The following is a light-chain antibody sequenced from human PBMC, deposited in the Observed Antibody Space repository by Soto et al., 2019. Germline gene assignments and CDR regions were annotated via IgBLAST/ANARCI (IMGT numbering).Light chain of an antibody. V-gene: IGKV3-15*01. CDR3: QQYNNWPRT. Sequence: EIVMTQSPGTLSVSPGERATLSCGASQSVSSTLAWYQQKPGQAPRLLIYGASTRATGIPARFSGSGSGTEFTLTISSLQSEDFAVYYCQQYNNWPRTFGQGTKVDIK. J-gene: IGKJ1*01. CDR1: QSVSST. CDR2: GAS.